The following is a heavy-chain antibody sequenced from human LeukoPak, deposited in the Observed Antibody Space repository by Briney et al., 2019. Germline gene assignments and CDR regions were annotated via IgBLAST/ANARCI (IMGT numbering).Heavy chain of an antibody. Sequence: PGRSLRLSCAASGSTFSSYAMHWVRQAPGKGLEWVAVISYDGSNKYYADSVKGRFTISRDNSKNTLYLQMNSLRAEDTAVYYCARSKGSGSQSSGNWFDPWGQGTLVTVSS. J-gene: IGHJ5*02. CDR2: ISYDGSNK. D-gene: IGHD3-10*01. CDR3: ARSKGSGSQSSGNWFDP. V-gene: IGHV3-30*04. CDR1: GSTFSSYA.